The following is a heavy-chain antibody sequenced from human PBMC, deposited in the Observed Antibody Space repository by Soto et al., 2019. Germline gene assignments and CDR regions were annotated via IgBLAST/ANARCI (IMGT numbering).Heavy chain of an antibody. V-gene: IGHV3-74*01. Sequence: EVQLVESGGGLVQPGGSLRLSCAVSGFTFSNYWMHWVRQAPGKGLVWVSTISPDGTIPDYTDSVKGRLAISRDNAKRTLFLQINSLRPEDTAVYYCPRFRGDASDIWGQGTMVTVSS. CDR3: PRFRGDASDI. J-gene: IGHJ3*02. CDR1: GFTFSNYW. CDR2: ISPDGTIP. D-gene: IGHD3-10*01.